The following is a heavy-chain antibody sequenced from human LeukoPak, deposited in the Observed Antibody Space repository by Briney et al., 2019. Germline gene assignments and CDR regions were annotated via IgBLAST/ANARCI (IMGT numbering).Heavy chain of an antibody. D-gene: IGHD3-10*01. CDR1: GFTFDDYA. Sequence: GGSLRLSCAASGFTFDDYAMHWVRQAPGKGLEWVSGISWNSGSIGYADSVKGRFTISRDNAKNSLYLQMNSLRAEDMALYYCAKGRFGELSFWFDPWGQGTLVTVSS. CDR2: ISWNSGSI. V-gene: IGHV3-9*03. J-gene: IGHJ5*02. CDR3: AKGRFGELSFWFDP.